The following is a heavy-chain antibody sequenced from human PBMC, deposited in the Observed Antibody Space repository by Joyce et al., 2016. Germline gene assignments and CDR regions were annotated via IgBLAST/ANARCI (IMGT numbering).Heavy chain of an antibody. CDR3: ARHSGATGEDY. CDR2: VDPDDSET. D-gene: IGHD1-1*01. V-gene: IGHV5-51*01. CDR1: GYTFSSYW. Sequence: EVQLEQPGAEVKKPGESLKISCKTSGYTFSSYWIAWVRQMPGRGMEWMGMVDPDDSETRYSQSFQDHVTISADKSVSTAYLHWGSLEASDTAVYYCARHSGATGEDYWGQGTLVTVSS. J-gene: IGHJ4*02.